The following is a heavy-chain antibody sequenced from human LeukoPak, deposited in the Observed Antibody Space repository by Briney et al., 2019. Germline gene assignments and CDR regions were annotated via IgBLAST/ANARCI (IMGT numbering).Heavy chain of an antibody. CDR1: GGSISSYH. D-gene: IGHD3-10*01. CDR2: IYDIGST. V-gene: IGHV4-59*01. J-gene: IGHJ4*02. CDR3: AREHVLLWFGEFDY. Sequence: SETLSLTCTVSGGSISSYHWNWIRQSPGKGLEWIGYIYDIGSTTYNPSLKSRVTISVDPSKNQFSLKLSSVTAADTAVYYCAREHVLLWFGEFDYWGQGTLVTVSS.